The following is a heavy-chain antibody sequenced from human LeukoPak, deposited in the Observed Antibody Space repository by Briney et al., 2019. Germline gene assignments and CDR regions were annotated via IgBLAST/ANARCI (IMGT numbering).Heavy chain of an antibody. V-gene: IGHV3-48*03. Sequence: GGSLRLSCAASGFTFSSYEMNWVRQAPGKGLEWVSYISSSGSTIYYADSVKGRFTISRDNAKNSLYLQMNSLRAEDTAVYYCARDMGQWLGEIYYYGMDVWGQGTTVTVSS. CDR3: ARDMGQWLGEIYYYGMDV. D-gene: IGHD6-19*01. CDR2: ISSSGSTI. CDR1: GFTFSSYE. J-gene: IGHJ6*02.